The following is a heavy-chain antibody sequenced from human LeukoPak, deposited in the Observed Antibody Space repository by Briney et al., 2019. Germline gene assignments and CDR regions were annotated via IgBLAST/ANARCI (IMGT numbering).Heavy chain of an antibody. Sequence: GGSLRLSCAASGFTLSSYGMHWVRQAPGKGLEWVAVISYDGSNKYYADSVKGRFTISRDNSKNTLYLQMNSLRAEDTAVYYCAKMGFYYDSSGYYHAAFDIWGQGTMVTVSS. CDR1: GFTLSSYG. J-gene: IGHJ3*02. D-gene: IGHD3-22*01. CDR2: ISYDGSNK. V-gene: IGHV3-30*18. CDR3: AKMGFYYDSSGYYHAAFDI.